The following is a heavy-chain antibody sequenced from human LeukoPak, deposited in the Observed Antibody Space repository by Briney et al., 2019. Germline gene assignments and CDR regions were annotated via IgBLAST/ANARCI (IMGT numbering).Heavy chain of an antibody. Sequence: PGGSLRLSCAASGFTFSSYSMNWVRQAPGKGLEWLANIRQDGGATYYGGSVKGRFTISRDNAKNSLFLQMNSLRAEDTAVYYCATSKDTAGGPYWGQGTLVTVSS. CDR1: GFTFSSYS. D-gene: IGHD5-18*01. J-gene: IGHJ4*02. CDR2: IRQDGGAT. CDR3: ATSKDTAGGPY. V-gene: IGHV3-7*01.